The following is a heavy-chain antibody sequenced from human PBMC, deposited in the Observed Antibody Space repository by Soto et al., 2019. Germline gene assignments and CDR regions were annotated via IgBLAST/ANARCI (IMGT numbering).Heavy chain of an antibody. J-gene: IGHJ4*02. CDR2: ITVIGDA. V-gene: IGHV3-23*01. Sequence: SLRLSCAASGLMFSSLEMSWVRQAPGKGLEWVSTITVIGDAAYADSVRGRFTISRDNSQNTLYLQMNSLSDEDTAVYYCAHRTGFDYWGPGTLVTVSS. CDR3: AHRTGFDY. CDR1: GLMFSSLE.